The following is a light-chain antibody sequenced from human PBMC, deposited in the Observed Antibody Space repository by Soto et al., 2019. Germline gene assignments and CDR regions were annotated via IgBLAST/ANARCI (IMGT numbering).Light chain of an antibody. Sequence: EIVMTQSPATLSVSPGERATLSCRASQSVSSNLAWYQQKPGQAPRLLIYGASTRATGIPARFSGSGSGTGFTLTVRSLQSEDFAVYYCQQYNNWPIPLGPGTKVDIK. CDR1: QSVSSN. J-gene: IGKJ3*01. CDR2: GAS. V-gene: IGKV3-15*01. CDR3: QQYNNWPIP.